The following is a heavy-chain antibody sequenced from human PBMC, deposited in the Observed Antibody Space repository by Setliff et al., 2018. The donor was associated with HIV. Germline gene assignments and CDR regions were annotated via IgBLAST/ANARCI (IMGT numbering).Heavy chain of an antibody. V-gene: IGHV5-51*01. J-gene: IGHJ6*03. CDR1: GYTFTRYW. CDR3: ARLYDFWSGNSRNYYMDV. Sequence: GESLKISCKASGYTFTRYWIGWVRQMPGKGLEWMGMIYPGDSETRYGPSFEGHVTISADKSNSTASLEWSSLKASDTGMYYCARLYDFWSGNSRNYYMDVWGKGTTVTVSS. D-gene: IGHD3-3*01. CDR2: IYPGDSET.